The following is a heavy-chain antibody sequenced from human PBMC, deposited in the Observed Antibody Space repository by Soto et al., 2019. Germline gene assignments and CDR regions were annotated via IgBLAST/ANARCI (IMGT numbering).Heavy chain of an antibody. CDR2: IYPGDSDT. V-gene: IGHV5-51*01. CDR3: ARHEKPQNEGDI. J-gene: IGHJ3*02. CDR1: GYSFTSYW. Sequence: GESLKISCKGSGYSFTSYWIGWVRQMPGKGLEWMGIIYPGDSDTRYSPSFQGQVTNSADKSISTAYLQGSSQNAADHDMYYCARHEKPQNEGDIWGQGTMVTVSS. D-gene: IGHD1-1*01.